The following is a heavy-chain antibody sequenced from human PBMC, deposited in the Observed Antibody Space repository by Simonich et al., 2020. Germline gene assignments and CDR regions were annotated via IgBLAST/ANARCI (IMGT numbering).Heavy chain of an antibody. J-gene: IGHJ6*02. CDR3: ARDFRLQLVEIGTYYYYGMDV. CDR1: GFTFSSYE. Sequence: EVQLVESGGGLVQPGGSLRLSCAASGFTFSSYEMNWVRQAPGKGLEWVSYISSSGSTIYYADPVKGRFTISRDNAKNSLYLQMNSLRAEDTAVYYWARDFRLQLVEIGTYYYYGMDVWGQGTTVTVSS. D-gene: IGHD6-6*01. V-gene: IGHV3-48*03. CDR2: ISSSGSTI.